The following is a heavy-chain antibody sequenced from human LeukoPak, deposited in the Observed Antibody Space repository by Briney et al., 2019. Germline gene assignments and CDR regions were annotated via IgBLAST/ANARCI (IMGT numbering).Heavy chain of an antibody. D-gene: IGHD6-13*01. V-gene: IGHV4-59*01. CDR2: FYHSGST. CDR1: GGSISSYY. Sequence: SETLSLTCTVSGGSISSYYWSWIRQPPGKGLEWIGYFYHSGSTNYNPSLKSRGTISGDTSKNQFSLKLRSVTAADTAVYYCARSQSWRSPTLGYWGQGTLVTVSS. J-gene: IGHJ4*02. CDR3: ARSQSWRSPTLGY.